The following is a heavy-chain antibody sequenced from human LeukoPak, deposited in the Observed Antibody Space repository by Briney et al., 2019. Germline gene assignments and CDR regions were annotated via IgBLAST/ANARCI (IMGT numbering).Heavy chain of an antibody. J-gene: IGHJ4*02. Sequence: ASVKVSCKASGYTFSGDYMHWVRQAPGQGLEWMGWINPKSGGTSYAQKFQGRVSMTRDTSISTAYMELSRLGVDDTAVYYCARGPYGDFFDYWGQGTLVTVSS. D-gene: IGHD4-17*01. CDR3: ARGPYGDFFDY. CDR1: GYTFSGDY. CDR2: INPKSGGT. V-gene: IGHV1-2*02.